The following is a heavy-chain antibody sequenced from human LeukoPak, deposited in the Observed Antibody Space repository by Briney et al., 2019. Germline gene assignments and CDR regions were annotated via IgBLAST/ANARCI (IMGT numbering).Heavy chain of an antibody. Sequence: ASVKVSCKASGYTFSSYGISWVRQAPGQGLEWMGWISAYNGNTNSAQKLQGRVTMTTDISTNTAYMELRSLRSDDTAVYYCARDYYYDSSGYSDNFDYWGQGTLVTVSS. CDR2: ISAYNGNT. CDR3: ARDYYYDSSGYSDNFDY. D-gene: IGHD3-22*01. V-gene: IGHV1-18*01. CDR1: GYTFSSYG. J-gene: IGHJ4*02.